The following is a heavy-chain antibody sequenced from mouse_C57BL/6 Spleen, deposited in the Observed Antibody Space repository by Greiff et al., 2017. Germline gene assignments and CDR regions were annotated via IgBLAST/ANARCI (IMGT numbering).Heavy chain of an antibody. J-gene: IGHJ1*03. Sequence: QLQQSGPELVKPGASVKISCTASGYSFTDYNMTWVQQSNGKSLEWIGVINPNYGTTSYNQKFKGKATLTVDQSSSTAYMQLNSLTSEESAVYYWARFYDYDEDWYFDVWGTGTTVTVSS. CDR2: INPNYGTT. CDR3: ARFYDYDEDWYFDV. CDR1: GYSFTDYN. V-gene: IGHV1-39*01. D-gene: IGHD2-4*01.